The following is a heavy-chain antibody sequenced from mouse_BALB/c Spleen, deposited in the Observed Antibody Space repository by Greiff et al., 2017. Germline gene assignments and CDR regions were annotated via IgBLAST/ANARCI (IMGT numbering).Heavy chain of an antibody. CDR1: GYSITSGYY. D-gene: IGHD2-12*01. Sequence: VQLKQSGPGLVKPSQSLSLTCSVTGYSITSGYYWNWIRQFPGNKLEWMGYISYDGSNNYNPSLKNRISITRDTSKNQFFLKLNSVTTEDTATYYCARRHDGDWYFDVWGAGTTVTVSS. J-gene: IGHJ1*01. V-gene: IGHV3-6*02. CDR3: ARRHDGDWYFDV. CDR2: ISYDGSN.